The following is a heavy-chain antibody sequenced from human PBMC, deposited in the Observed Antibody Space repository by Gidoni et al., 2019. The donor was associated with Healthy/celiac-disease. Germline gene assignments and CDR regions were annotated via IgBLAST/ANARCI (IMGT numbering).Heavy chain of an antibody. D-gene: IGHD1-7*01. Sequence: QLQLVQSGPEVKKPGPSVKFSCKAYGFTFTSSAVQWVRQARGQSLEWIGWIVVGSGNTNYAQKFQERVTITRDMSTSTAYMELSSLRSEDTAVYYCAASPSITGTTQLDYWGQGTLVTVSS. J-gene: IGHJ4*02. V-gene: IGHV1-58*01. CDR2: IVVGSGNT. CDR1: GFTFTSSA. CDR3: AASPSITGTTQLDY.